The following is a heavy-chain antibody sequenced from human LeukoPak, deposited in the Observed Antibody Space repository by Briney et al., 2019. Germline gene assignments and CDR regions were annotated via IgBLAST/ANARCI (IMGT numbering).Heavy chain of an antibody. CDR2: ISSSSYI. J-gene: IGHJ4*02. D-gene: IGHD2-2*01. CDR3: ATQHIVVVPAAIVELDY. Sequence: GGSLRLSCAASGFTFSSYSMNWVRQAPGKGLEWVSSISSSSYIYYADSVKGRFTISRDNAKNSLYLQMNSLRAEDTAVYYCATQHIVVVPAAIVELDYWGQGTLVTVSS. CDR1: GFTFSSYS. V-gene: IGHV3-21*01.